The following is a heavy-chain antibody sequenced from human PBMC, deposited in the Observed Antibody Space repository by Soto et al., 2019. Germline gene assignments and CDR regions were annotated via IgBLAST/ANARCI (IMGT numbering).Heavy chain of an antibody. V-gene: IGHV1-69*02. CDR2: IIPILGIA. Sequence: QVQLVQSGAEVKKPGSSVKVSCKASGGTFSSYIISWVRQAPGQGLEWMGRIIPILGIANYAQKFQGRVTITADKSTSTAYMELSSLRSEDTAVYYCASGGGLAEFDYWGQGTLVTVSS. D-gene: IGHD2-15*01. CDR1: GGTFSSYI. J-gene: IGHJ4*02. CDR3: ASGGGLAEFDY.